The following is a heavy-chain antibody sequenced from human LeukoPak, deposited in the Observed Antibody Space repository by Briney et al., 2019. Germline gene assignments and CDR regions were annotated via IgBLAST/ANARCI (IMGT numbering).Heavy chain of an antibody. V-gene: IGHV3-48*03. D-gene: IGHD3-10*01. CDR1: GFTFSSYE. CDR3: ARDRNPFGSGSRIDY. CDR2: ISSSGSTI. J-gene: IGHJ4*02. Sequence: PGGSLRLSCAASGFTFSSYEMNWVRQAPGKGLEWVSYISSSGSTIYYADSVKGRFTISRDNAKNTLYLQMNSLRAEDTAVYYCARDRNPFGSGSRIDYWGQGTLVTVSS.